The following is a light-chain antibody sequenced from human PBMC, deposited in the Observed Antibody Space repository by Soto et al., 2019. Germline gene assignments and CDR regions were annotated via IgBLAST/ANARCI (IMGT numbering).Light chain of an antibody. CDR3: QKYGSSPIT. Sequence: DIVLTQSPGTLSLSPGERATLSCRASQSVSSIYLAWYQQKTGQAPSLIIYATSSRATGIPDRLSGSGSGTDLSLTISRLEPEDFEVYYCQKYGSSPITCGQGTRLEIK. CDR1: QSVSSIY. V-gene: IGKV3-20*01. J-gene: IGKJ5*01. CDR2: ATS.